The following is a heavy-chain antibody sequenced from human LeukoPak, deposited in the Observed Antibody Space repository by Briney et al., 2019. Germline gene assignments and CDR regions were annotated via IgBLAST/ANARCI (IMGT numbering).Heavy chain of an antibody. J-gene: IGHJ3*02. D-gene: IGHD3-22*01. V-gene: IGHV1-2*02. CDR1: GYTFTGYY. Sequence: ASVKVSCKASGYTFTGYYMHWVRQAPGQGLEWMGWINPNSGGTNYAQKFQGRVTMTRDTSISTAYMELSRLRSDDTPVYYCARGGRSQGIVVVINHPNAFDIWGQGTMVTVSS. CDR2: INPNSGGT. CDR3: ARGGRSQGIVVVINHPNAFDI.